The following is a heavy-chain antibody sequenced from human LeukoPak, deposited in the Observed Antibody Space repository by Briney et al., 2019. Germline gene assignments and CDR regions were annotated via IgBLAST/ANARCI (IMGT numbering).Heavy chain of an antibody. J-gene: IGHJ4*02. V-gene: IGHV1-69*04. CDR1: GGTFSSYA. Sequence: ASVKVSCKASGGTFSSYAISWVRQAPGQGLEWMGRIIPILGIANYAQKFQGRVTITADKSTSTAYMELSSLRSEDTAVYYCARVRYDSSGYYPYYFDYWGQGTLVTVSS. CDR2: IIPILGIA. D-gene: IGHD3-22*01. CDR3: ARVRYDSSGYYPYYFDY.